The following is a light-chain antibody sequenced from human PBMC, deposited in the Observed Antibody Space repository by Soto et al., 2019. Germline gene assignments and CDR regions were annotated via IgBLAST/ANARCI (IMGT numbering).Light chain of an antibody. CDR2: SNN. CDR1: SCNIGSNT. V-gene: IGLV1-44*01. J-gene: IGLJ2*01. Sequence: QSVLTQPPSASGSPGQRVTISCSGSSCNIGSNTVNWYQQLPGTAPKLLIYSNNHRPSGVPDRFSGSKSGASASLAISGLQYEDEADYYCAAWDDSLKAVFGGGTKLTVL. CDR3: AAWDDSLKAV.